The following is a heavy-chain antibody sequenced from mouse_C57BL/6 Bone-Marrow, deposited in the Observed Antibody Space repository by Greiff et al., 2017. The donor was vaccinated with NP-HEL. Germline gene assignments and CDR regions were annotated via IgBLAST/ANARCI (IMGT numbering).Heavy chain of an antibody. CDR2: IRNKANNHAT. CDR1: GFTFSDAW. J-gene: IGHJ1*03. D-gene: IGHD1-1*01. CDR3: TRHFITTVVDWYFDV. Sequence: EVKLVESGGGLVQPGGSMKLSCAASGFTFSDAWMDWVRQSPEKGLEWVAEIRNKANNHATYYAESVKGRFTIPRDDSKSRVYLQMNSLRAEDTGIYYCTRHFITTVVDWYFDVWGTGTTVTVSS. V-gene: IGHV6-6*01.